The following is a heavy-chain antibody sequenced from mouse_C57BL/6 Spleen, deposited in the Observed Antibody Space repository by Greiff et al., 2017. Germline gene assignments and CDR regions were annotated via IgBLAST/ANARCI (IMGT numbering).Heavy chain of an antibody. Sequence: EVKLVESGGGLVKPGGSLKLSCAASGFTFSSYAMSWVRQTPEKRLEWVATISDGGSYTYYPDNVKGRFTISRDNAKNNLYLQMSHLKSEDTAMYYCARDSYYSNYFDYWGHSATLTVAS. V-gene: IGHV5-4*01. D-gene: IGHD2-5*01. J-gene: IGHJ2*01. CDR1: GFTFSSYA. CDR3: ARDSYYSNYFDY. CDR2: ISDGGSYT.